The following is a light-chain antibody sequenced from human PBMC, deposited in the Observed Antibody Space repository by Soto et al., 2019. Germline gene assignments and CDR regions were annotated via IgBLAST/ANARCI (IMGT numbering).Light chain of an antibody. CDR2: DAS. V-gene: IGKV3-11*01. CDR1: QSLNNY. CDR3: QQRYNWPRFS. J-gene: IGKJ3*01. Sequence: EVVLTQSPATLSLSPGARATLSCRASQSLNNYFAWYQQKPGQAPRLLIYDASEWATGVPARFSGSGSGTDFTLTISSLEPEDFAVYYCQQRYNWPRFSFGPGTKLDIK.